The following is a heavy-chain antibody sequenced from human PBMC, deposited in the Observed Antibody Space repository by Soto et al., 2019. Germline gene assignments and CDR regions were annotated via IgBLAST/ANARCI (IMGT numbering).Heavy chain of an antibody. CDR3: ARDSADNTGYYYYGMDV. CDR2: ISSSSSYI. J-gene: IGHJ6*02. D-gene: IGHD2-8*02. CDR1: GFTFSSYS. Sequence: GGSLRLSCAASGFTFSSYSMNWVRQAPGKGLEWVSSISSSSSYIYYADSVKGRFTISRDNTKNSLYLQMNSLRAEDTAVYYCARDSADNTGYYYYGMDVWGQGTTVTVSS. V-gene: IGHV3-21*01.